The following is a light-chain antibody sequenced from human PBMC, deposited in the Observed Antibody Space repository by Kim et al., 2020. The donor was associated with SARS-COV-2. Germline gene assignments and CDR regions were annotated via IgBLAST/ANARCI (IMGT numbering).Light chain of an antibody. CDR3: MIWPSNVV. CDR2: YRADYDQ. CDR1: SESHVDTYD. Sequence: RFSSPRHSESHVDTYDIYWYQQEPANPPSYRLNYRADYDQRRGSGVPSRVSGSKDTSANAGILVISGHHSDDEGDYYCMIWPSNVVFGGGTQRTV. J-gene: IGLJ2*01. V-gene: IGLV5-37*01.